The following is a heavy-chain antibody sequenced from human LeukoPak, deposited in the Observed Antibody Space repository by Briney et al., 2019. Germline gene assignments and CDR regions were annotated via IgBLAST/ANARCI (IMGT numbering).Heavy chain of an antibody. D-gene: IGHD5/OR15-5a*01. J-gene: IGHJ4*02. CDR3: AKGFSTHYEY. CDR1: GFTFSTYA. CDR2: ISGSGGST. Sequence: GGSLRLSCAASGFTFSTYAMSWVRQAPGKGLEWVSGISGSGGSTYYADSVKGRFTISRDNSKNTLFLQMNSLSAEDTAVYYCAKGFSTHYEYWGQGTLVTVFS. V-gene: IGHV3-23*01.